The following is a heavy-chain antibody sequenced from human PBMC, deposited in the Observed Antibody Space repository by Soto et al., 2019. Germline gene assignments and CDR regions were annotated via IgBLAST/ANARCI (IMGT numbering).Heavy chain of an antibody. CDR1: GFTFSDYA. CDR2: VSHDGRNT. CDR3: AKRGRQWLVTSDFNY. V-gene: IGHV3-30*18. Sequence: VQLVESGGGVVQPGRSLRLSCAASGFTFSDYAMHWVRQAPGKGLEWVAVVSHDGRNTHYADSVKGRFTISRDSSKNTVSLEMTSLRAEDTAVYYWAKRGRQWLVTSDFNYWGQGALVTVSS. J-gene: IGHJ4*02. D-gene: IGHD6-19*01.